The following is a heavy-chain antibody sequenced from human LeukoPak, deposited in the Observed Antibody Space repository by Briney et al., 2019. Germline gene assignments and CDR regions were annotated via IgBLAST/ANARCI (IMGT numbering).Heavy chain of an antibody. V-gene: IGHV1-2*02. Sequence: ASVKVSCKASGYTFTGYYMHWVRQAPGQGLEWMGWINPNSGGTNYAQKFQGRVTMTRDTSISTAYMELSRLRSDDTAAYHCARVNDSSGYTYFYYYGMDVWGQGTTVTVSS. CDR3: ARVNDSSGYTYFYYYGMDV. J-gene: IGHJ6*02. D-gene: IGHD3-22*01. CDR1: GYTFTGYY. CDR2: INPNSGGT.